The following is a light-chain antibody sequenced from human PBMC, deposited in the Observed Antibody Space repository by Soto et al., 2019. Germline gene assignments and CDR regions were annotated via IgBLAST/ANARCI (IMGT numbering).Light chain of an antibody. V-gene: IGKV3-11*01. CDR1: QSVRNQ. CDR2: DSS. CDR3: QQRSNWPWT. J-gene: IGKJ1*01. Sequence: EIVLTQSPATLSLSPGERATLSCRASQSVRNQLACYQQKPGQAPRLLIYDSSNRATGIPGRFSGSGSGTDFTLTISSLEPEDFAVYYCQQRSNWPWTFGQGTKVEIK.